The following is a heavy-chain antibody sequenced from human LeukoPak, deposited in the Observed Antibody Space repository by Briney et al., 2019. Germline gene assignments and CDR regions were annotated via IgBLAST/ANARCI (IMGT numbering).Heavy chain of an antibody. J-gene: IGHJ4*02. V-gene: IGHV3-23*01. CDR1: GFTFSNNA. D-gene: IGHD3-22*01. Sequence: PGGSLRLSCAASGFTFSNNAMSWVRQAPGKGLEWVSAISNTGVTTYYADSLKGRFTISRDNSKNTLYLQMNSLRAEDTALYYCAKDVNSSGYYLGFDYWGQGTLVTVSS. CDR2: ISNTGVTT. CDR3: AKDVNSSGYYLGFDY.